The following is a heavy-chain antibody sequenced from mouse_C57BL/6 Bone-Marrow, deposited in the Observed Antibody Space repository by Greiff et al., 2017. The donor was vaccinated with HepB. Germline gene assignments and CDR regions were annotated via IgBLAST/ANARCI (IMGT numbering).Heavy chain of an antibody. V-gene: IGHV1-74*01. CDR1: GYTFTSYW. CDR2: IHPSDSDT. D-gene: IGHD2-4*01. CDR3: AIKGGDYDGDVPFAY. J-gene: IGHJ3*01. Sequence: QVQLQQPGAELVKPGASVKVSCKASGYTFTSYWMHWVKQRPGQGLEWIGRIHPSDSDTNYNQKFKGKATLTVDKSSSTAYMQLSSLTSEDSAVYYCAIKGGDYDGDVPFAYWGQGTLVTVSA.